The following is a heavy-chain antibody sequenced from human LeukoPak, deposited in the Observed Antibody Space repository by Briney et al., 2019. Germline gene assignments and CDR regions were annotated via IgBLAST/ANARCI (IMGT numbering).Heavy chain of an antibody. Sequence: PSETLSLTCTVSGGSISSYYWSWIRQPPGKGLEWIGYIYYSGSTNYNPSLKSRVTISLDTSKNQFSLKLSSVTAADTAVYYCARDGGAGYSYGYMFDYWGQGTLVTVSS. CDR1: GGSISSYY. D-gene: IGHD5-18*01. CDR2: IYYSGST. CDR3: ARDGGAGYSYGYMFDY. J-gene: IGHJ4*02. V-gene: IGHV4-59*01.